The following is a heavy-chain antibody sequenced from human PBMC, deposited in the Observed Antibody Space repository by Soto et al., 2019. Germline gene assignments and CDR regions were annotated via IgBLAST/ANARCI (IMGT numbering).Heavy chain of an antibody. CDR3: AKGNGAEDGRGANLHS. D-gene: IGHD6-13*01. Sequence: QLLESGGGLVQPGGSLRLSCATSGFTFSSYSMSWVRQAPGKGLEWVSTITNSGGNTFYAGSVKGRFTISRDSSKSTMELQINSLKTGTTAISNCAKGNGAEDGRGANLHSWGQGPLVPFSP. J-gene: IGHJ4*02. V-gene: IGHV3-23*01. CDR1: GFTFSSYS. CDR2: ITNSGGNT.